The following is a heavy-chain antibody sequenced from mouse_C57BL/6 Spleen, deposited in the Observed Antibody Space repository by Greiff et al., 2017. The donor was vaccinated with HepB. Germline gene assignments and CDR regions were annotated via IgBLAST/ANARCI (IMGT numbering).Heavy chain of an antibody. V-gene: IGHV1-82*01. CDR2: IYPGDGDT. CDR3: ARIRYYAMDY. J-gene: IGHJ4*01. Sequence: VKVQQSGPELVKPGASVKISCKASGYAFSSSWMNWVKQRPGKGLEWIGRIYPGDGDTNYNGKFKGKATLTADKSSSTAYMQLSSLTSEDSAVYFCARIRYYAMDYWGQGTSVTVSS. CDR1: GYAFSSSW.